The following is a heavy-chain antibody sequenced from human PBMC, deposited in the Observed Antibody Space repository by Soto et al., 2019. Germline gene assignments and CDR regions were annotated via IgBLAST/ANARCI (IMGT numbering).Heavy chain of an antibody. CDR2: IYSGETT. CDR3: AREKAYCYGMDV. J-gene: IGHJ6*02. Sequence: PGGSLRLSCAASGFTVNSNYMSWVRQAPGKGLEWVSVIYSGETTYYADSVKGRFTISSDNSKNTLYLQMNSLRVEDTALYYCAREKAYCYGMDVWGQGTTVTVSS. CDR1: GFTVNSNY. V-gene: IGHV3-66*01.